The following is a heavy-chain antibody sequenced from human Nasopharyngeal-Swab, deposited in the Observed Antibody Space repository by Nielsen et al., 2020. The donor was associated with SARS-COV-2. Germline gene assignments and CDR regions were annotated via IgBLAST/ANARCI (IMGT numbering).Heavy chain of an antibody. D-gene: IGHD3-10*01. CDR2: ISTSSSTI. J-gene: IGHJ4*02. Sequence: GESLKISCVASGFTFRNYNINWVRQDPGRGLEWVSYISTSSSTIHYADSVKGRFTISRDNAKDSLYLQMSSLRAEDTAFYYCARATDTSTYGLYYWGQGTLVTVSS. CDR3: ARATDTSTYGLYY. V-gene: IGHV3-48*04. CDR1: GFTFRNYN.